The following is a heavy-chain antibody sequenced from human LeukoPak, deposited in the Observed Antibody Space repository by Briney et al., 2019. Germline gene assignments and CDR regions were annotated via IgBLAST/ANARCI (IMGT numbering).Heavy chain of an antibody. Sequence: ASVKVSCKASGYTFTGYYMHWVRQAPGQGLEWMGWINPNSGGTNYAQKFQGRVTMTRNTSISTAYMELSSLRSDDTAVYYCARTNYYGSRREVNWFDPWGQGTLVTVSS. CDR1: GYTFTGYY. CDR2: INPNSGGT. D-gene: IGHD3-10*01. CDR3: ARTNYYGSRREVNWFDP. V-gene: IGHV1-2*02. J-gene: IGHJ5*02.